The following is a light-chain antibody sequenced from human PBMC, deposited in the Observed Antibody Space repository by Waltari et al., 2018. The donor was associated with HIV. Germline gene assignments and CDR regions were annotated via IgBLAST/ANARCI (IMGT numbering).Light chain of an antibody. J-gene: IGLJ3*02. V-gene: IGLV1-51*01. CDR1: GSNIGGHE. Sequence: QSVLTQPHSVSAAPGQTVTISCSGRGSNIGGHEVSWYQQLPATAPKLLIYDNNKRSSGIPDRFSGSKSGTSATLGITGLQTGDEADYYCGTWDSSLSAVFVGGTKVTV. CDR2: DNN. CDR3: GTWDSSLSAV.